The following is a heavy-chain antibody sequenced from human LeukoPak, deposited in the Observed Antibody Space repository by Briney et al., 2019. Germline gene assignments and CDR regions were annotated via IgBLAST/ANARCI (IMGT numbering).Heavy chain of an antibody. Sequence: PSETLSLTCTVSGGSISSYYWSWIRQPPGKGLEWIGYIYYSVSTNYNPSLKSRVTISVDTSKNQFSLKLSSVTAADTAVYYCARGGWDYFDYWGQGTLVTVSS. CDR2: IYYSVST. V-gene: IGHV4-59*01. D-gene: IGHD1-26*01. CDR3: ARGGWDYFDY. J-gene: IGHJ4*02. CDR1: GGSISSYY.